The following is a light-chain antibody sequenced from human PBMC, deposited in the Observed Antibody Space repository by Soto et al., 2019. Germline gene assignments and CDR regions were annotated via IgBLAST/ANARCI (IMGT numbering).Light chain of an antibody. CDR1: SSDVGSYNL. CDR3: CSYAGSSTFYV. CDR2: EVS. V-gene: IGLV2-23*02. J-gene: IGLJ1*01. Sequence: QSALTQPASVSGSPGQSITISCTGTSSDVGSYNLVSWYQQHPGKAPKLMIYEVSKRPSGVSNRFSGSKSGNTASLTISGFQAEDEADYYCCSYAGSSTFYVFGTGTKFTVL.